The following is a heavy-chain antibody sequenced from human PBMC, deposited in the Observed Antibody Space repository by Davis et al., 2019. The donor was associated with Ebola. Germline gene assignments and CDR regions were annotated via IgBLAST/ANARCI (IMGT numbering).Heavy chain of an antibody. CDR2: ISVRRIT. Sequence: GESLKISCAASGFIFSSYAMSWVRQAPGKGLEWGSSISVRRITYHADSVKGRFTISRDNSKNTLYLQMNSLRAEDTAVYYCAKVHPPTTVTTGWFDPWGQGTLVTVSS. CDR1: GFIFSSYA. D-gene: IGHD4-17*01. J-gene: IGHJ5*02. CDR3: AKVHPPTTVTTGWFDP. V-gene: IGHV3-23*01.